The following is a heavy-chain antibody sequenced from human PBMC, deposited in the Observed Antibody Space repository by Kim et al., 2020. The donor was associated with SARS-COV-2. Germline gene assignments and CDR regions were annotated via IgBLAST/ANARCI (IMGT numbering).Heavy chain of an antibody. Sequence: ASVKVSCKASGYTFSRYYIHWVRQAPGQGLEWMGIINPSGGSTSYAQKFEDRVTMTRDTSTSTVYMELSSLRSEDTAVYYCARNTHNLYYFDSRGYGMDVWGQGTTVTVSS. J-gene: IGHJ6*02. CDR1: GYTFSRYY. V-gene: IGHV1-46*01. CDR2: INPSGGST. CDR3: ARNTHNLYYFDSRGYGMDV. D-gene: IGHD3-22*01.